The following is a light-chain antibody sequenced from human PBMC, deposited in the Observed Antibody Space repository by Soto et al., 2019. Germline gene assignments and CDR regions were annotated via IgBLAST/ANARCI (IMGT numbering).Light chain of an antibody. CDR1: SSDVGTYNY. CDR2: EVS. CDR3: SSYTSSTDYV. Sequence: QSVLTQPASVSGSPGHSITISCTGTSSDVGTYNYVSWYQQHPGKAPKLIIYEVSNRPSGVSNRFSGSKSGNTASLTISGLQAEDEADYYCSSYTSSTDYVFGTGTKVTVL. J-gene: IGLJ1*01. V-gene: IGLV2-14*01.